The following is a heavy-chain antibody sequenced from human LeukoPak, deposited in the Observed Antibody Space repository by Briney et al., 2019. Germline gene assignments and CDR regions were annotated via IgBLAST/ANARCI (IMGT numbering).Heavy chain of an antibody. CDR1: GFTFSSYE. J-gene: IGHJ2*01. Sequence: PGGSLRLSCAASGFTFSSYEMNWVRQAPGKGLEWVSSISSVGGNIYYAHSVKGRFTISRDNAKNSLHLQMNSLRAEDTAVYYCARGYDSSGYSLSHRTLNWYFDLWGRGTLVTVSS. CDR2: ISSVGGNI. CDR3: ARGYDSSGYSLSHRTLNWYFDL. V-gene: IGHV3-48*03. D-gene: IGHD3-22*01.